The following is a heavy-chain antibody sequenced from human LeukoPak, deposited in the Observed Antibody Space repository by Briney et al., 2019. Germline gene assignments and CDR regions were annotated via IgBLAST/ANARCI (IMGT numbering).Heavy chain of an antibody. J-gene: IGHJ4*02. D-gene: IGHD5-24*01. CDR2: IYHSGST. CDR1: GYSISSGYY. CDR3: ARGRDGYNFLNRGEYYYFDY. Sequence: TSETLSLTCTVSGYSISSGYYWGWIRQPPGKGLEWIGSIYHSGSTYYNPSLKSRVTMSVDTSKNQFSLRLNSVTAADTAVYYCARGRDGYNFLNRGEYYYFDYWGQGTLVTVSS. V-gene: IGHV4-38-2*02.